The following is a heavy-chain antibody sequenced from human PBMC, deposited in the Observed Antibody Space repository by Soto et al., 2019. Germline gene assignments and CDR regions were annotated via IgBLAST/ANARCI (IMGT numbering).Heavy chain of an antibody. CDR2: ISSNGGST. J-gene: IGHJ4*02. CDR1: GFTFSSYA. D-gene: IGHD6-13*01. V-gene: IGHV3-64*01. Sequence: EVQLVESGGGLVQPGGSLRLSCAASGFTFSSYAMHWVRQAPGKGLEYVSAISSNGGSTHYANSVKGRFTISRENSKNTLYLQMGSLRAEDMAVYYCARLNPIAAAFDYWGQGTLVTVSS. CDR3: ARLNPIAAAFDY.